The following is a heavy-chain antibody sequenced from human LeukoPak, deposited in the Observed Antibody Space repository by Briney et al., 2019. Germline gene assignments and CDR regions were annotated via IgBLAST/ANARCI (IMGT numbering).Heavy chain of an antibody. V-gene: IGHV3-30*02. Sequence: GGSLRLSCAASGITFSVHDMHWVRQALGKGLEWVAFIRYDGGNKFYADSVKGRFTISRDNSKNTMYLQMNSLRAEDTAVYYCAKFPYSSGWATDYWGQGTLVTVSS. J-gene: IGHJ4*02. D-gene: IGHD6-19*01. CDR2: IRYDGGNK. CDR3: AKFPYSSGWATDY. CDR1: GITFSVHD.